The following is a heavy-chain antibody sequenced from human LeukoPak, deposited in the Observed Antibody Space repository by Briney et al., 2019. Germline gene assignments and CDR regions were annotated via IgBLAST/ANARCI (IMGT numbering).Heavy chain of an antibody. D-gene: IGHD3-22*01. J-gene: IGHJ4*02. V-gene: IGHV1-18*01. CDR1: VYTFTSYG. Sequence: ASVTVSCKGSVYTFTSYGISWVRQAPGQGLEWMGWISAYNGNTNYAQKLQGRVTMTTDTSTRTAYMELRSLRSDDTAVYYCARVDSFDSSGYYPGEDYWGQGTLVTVSS. CDR2: ISAYNGNT. CDR3: ARVDSFDSSGYYPGEDY.